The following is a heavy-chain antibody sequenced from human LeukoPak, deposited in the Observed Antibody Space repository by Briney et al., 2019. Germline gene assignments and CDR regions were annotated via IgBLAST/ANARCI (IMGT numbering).Heavy chain of an antibody. V-gene: IGHV1-69*13. J-gene: IGHJ6*02. Sequence: ASVKVSCKASGGTFSSYAISWVRQAPGQGLEWMGGIIPIFGTANYAQKFQGRVTITADESTSTAYMELSSLRSEDTAVYYCARGEDYYYGMDVWGQGTMVTVSS. CDR3: ARGEDYYYGMDV. CDR1: GGTFSSYA. CDR2: IIPIFGTA.